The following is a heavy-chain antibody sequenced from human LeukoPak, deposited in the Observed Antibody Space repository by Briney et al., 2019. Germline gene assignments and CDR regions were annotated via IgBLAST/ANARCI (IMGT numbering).Heavy chain of an antibody. CDR2: ISAYNGNT. J-gene: IGHJ4*02. V-gene: IGHV1-18*01. CDR1: GYTFTSYG. D-gene: IGHD3-22*01. Sequence: ASVKVSRMASGYTFTSYGISWVRPAPGQGLEWMGWISAYNGNTNYAQKLQGRVTMTPDTPTSTAYMELRSLRSDDTAVYYCARGTHWDYYDSSGYYGYWGQGTLVTVSS. CDR3: ARGTHWDYYDSSGYYGY.